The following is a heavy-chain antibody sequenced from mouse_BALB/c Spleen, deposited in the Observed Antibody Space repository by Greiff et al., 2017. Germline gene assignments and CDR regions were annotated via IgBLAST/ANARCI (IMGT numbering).Heavy chain of an antibody. CDR3: ARQRGGYYVGYYAMDY. J-gene: IGHJ4*01. D-gene: IGHD2-3*01. V-gene: IGHV5-6*01. CDR2: ISSGGSYT. CDR1: GFTFSSYG. Sequence: EVQLVESGGDLVKPGGSLKLSCAASGFTFSSYGMSWVRQTPDKRLEWVATISSGGSYTYYPDSVKGRFTISRDNAKNTLYLQMSSLKSEDTAMYYCARQRGGYYVGYYAMDYWGQGTSVTVSS.